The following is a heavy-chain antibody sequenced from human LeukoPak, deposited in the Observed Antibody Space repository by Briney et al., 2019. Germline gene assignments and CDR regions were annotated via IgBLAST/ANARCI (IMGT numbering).Heavy chain of an antibody. D-gene: IGHD1-14*01. J-gene: IGHJ6*03. Sequence: SETLSLTCTVSGASINSDTYYWGWIRQPPGKGLEWIGTHSHSGSAYYNPSLRSRITMSLDTSENQLSLKLYSVTAADTAVYYCARGGKGPVSYYYYMDVWGKGTTVTVSS. CDR2: HSHSGSA. V-gene: IGHV4-39*07. CDR3: ARGGKGPVSYYYYMDV. CDR1: GASINSDTYY.